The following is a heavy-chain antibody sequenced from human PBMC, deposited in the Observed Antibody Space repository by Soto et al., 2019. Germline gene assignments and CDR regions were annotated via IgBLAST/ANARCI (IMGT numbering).Heavy chain of an antibody. CDR3: ARLEMATDY. V-gene: IGHV4-61*01. J-gene: IGHJ4*02. Sequence: PSETLSLTCTVSGGSVTSGSYYWNWIRQPPGKGLEWIGYIYYTGSTNYNPSLKSRVTISADTSKNQFSLKLNSVTAADTAVYYCARLEMATDYWGPGILVTVS. D-gene: IGHD5-12*01. CDR2: IYYTGST. CDR1: GGSVTSGSYY.